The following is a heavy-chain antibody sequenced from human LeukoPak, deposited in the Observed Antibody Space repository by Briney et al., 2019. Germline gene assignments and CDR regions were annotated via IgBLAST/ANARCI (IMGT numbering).Heavy chain of an antibody. Sequence: AVISYYVSTKYYAAPVHGRFTLSRDNSKTTLYLQMNSLRAEDTAVFHCARDLGRLWIFDYWRQGTLVTVSS. V-gene: IGHV3-30*01. D-gene: IGHD3-16*01. J-gene: IGHJ4*02. CDR3: ARDLGRLWIFDY. CDR2: ISYYVSTK.